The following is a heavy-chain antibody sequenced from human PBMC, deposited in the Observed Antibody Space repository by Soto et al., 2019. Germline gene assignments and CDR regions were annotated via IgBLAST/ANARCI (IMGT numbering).Heavy chain of an antibody. CDR1: GYTFTGYY. D-gene: IGHD2-15*01. J-gene: IGHJ6*02. CDR2: INPNSGGT. V-gene: IGHV1-2*02. Sequence: ASVKVSCKASGYTFTGYYMHWVRQAPGQGLEWMGWINPNSGGTNYAQKFQGRVTMTRDTSISTAYMELSRLRSDDTAVYYCARSAPDYYYYGMDVWGPGTTVTVFS. CDR3: ARSAPDYYYYGMDV.